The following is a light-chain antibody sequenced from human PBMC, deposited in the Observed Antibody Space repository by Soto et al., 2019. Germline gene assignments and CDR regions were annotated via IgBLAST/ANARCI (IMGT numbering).Light chain of an antibody. J-gene: IGKJ2*01. CDR2: DAS. CDR3: QQYDILPYT. V-gene: IGKV1-33*01. Sequence: DIQMTQSPSSLSASVGDRVTITCQASQDISNYLIWYQQKPGKAPKLLIYDASNLETGVPSRFSGSGSGTDFTFTISSLQPEDIATYYCQQYDILPYTFGQGTKLEIK. CDR1: QDISNY.